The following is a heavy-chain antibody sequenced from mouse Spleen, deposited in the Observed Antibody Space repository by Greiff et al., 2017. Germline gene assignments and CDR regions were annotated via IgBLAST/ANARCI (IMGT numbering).Heavy chain of an antibody. J-gene: IGHJ4*01. CDR2: IYPGDGDT. CDR3: ASPAGRELYAMDY. CDR1: GYAFSSYW. V-gene: IGHV1-80*01. Sequence: QVQLKESGAELVKPGASVKISCKASGYAFSSYWMNWVKQRPGKGLEWIGQIYPGDGDTNYNGKFKGKATLTADKSSSTAYMQLSSLTSEDSAVYFCASPAGRELYAMDYWGQGTSVTVSS.